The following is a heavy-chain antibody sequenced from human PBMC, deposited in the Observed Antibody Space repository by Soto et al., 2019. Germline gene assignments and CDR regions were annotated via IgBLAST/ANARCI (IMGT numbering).Heavy chain of an antibody. J-gene: IGHJ6*02. D-gene: IGHD5-12*01. Sequence: PGESLKISCQGSGYSFTSYWIGWVRQMPGKGLEWMGIIYPGDSDTRYSPSFQGQVTISADKSISTAYLQWSSLKASDTAMYYCARHDSGYDYYYYGMDVWGQGTTVTVSS. CDR2: IYPGDSDT. V-gene: IGHV5-51*01. CDR1: GYSFTSYW. CDR3: ARHDSGYDYYYYGMDV.